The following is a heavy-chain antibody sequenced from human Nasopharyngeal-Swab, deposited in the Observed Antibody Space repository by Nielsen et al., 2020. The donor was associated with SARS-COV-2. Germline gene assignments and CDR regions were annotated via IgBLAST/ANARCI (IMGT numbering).Heavy chain of an antibody. J-gene: IGHJ4*02. CDR1: GFTFSSYA. CDR2: ISYDGSNK. CDR3: VKEGSDFDY. Sequence: GGSLRLSCAASGFTFSSYAMHWVRQAPGKGLEWVAVISYDGSNKYYADSVKGRFTISRDNSKNTLYLQMNSLRAEDTAVYYCVKEGSDFDYWGKGTLFTVSS. D-gene: IGHD2-15*01. V-gene: IGHV3-30*04.